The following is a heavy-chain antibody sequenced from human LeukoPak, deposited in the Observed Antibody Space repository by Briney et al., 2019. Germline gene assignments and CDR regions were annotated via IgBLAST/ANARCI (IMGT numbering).Heavy chain of an antibody. CDR2: ISSSSSYI. V-gene: IGHV3-21*01. J-gene: IGHJ4*02. CDR1: GFTFSSYS. Sequence: GGSLRLSCAASGFTFSSYSMNWVRQAPGKGLERVSSISSSSSYIYYADSVKGRFTISRDNAKNSLYLQMNSLRAEDTAVYYCARAIEVTSIFGVVIKPYYFDYWGQGTLVTVSS. CDR3: ARAIEVTSIFGVVIKPYYFDY. D-gene: IGHD3-3*01.